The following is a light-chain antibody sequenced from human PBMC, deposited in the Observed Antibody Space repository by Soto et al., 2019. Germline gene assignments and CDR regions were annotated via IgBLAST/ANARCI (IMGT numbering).Light chain of an antibody. Sequence: DIVMTQSPDSLAVSLGERATINCKSSQSVLYSSNNKNYLAWYQQKPGQPPKLLIYWASTRESGVPDRISGSGSETDFTLTISSLQAEDVAVYYCQQYYSIPPTFGGGTKVEIK. J-gene: IGKJ4*01. CDR2: WAS. V-gene: IGKV4-1*01. CDR1: QSVLYSSNNKNY. CDR3: QQYYSIPPT.